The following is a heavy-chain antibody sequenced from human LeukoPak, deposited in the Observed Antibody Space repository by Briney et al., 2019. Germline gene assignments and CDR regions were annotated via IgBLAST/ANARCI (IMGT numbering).Heavy chain of an antibody. J-gene: IGHJ4*02. V-gene: IGHV4-59*01. D-gene: IGHD4-17*01. Sequence: PSETLSLTCTVSGGSISSYYWSWIRQPPGKGLEWIGYIYYSGSTNYNPSLESRVTISVDTSKNQFSLKLSSVTAADTAVYYCARARVITHDFDYWGQGTLVTVSS. CDR1: GGSISSYY. CDR3: ARARVITHDFDY. CDR2: IYYSGST.